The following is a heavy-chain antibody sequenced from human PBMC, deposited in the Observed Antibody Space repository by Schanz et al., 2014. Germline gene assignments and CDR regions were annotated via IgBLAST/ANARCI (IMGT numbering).Heavy chain of an antibody. CDR3: ARGSMVRGVIISSAFDY. CDR1: GFTFSNYW. Sequence: EVQLVESGGGLVQPGGSLRLSCAASGFTFSNYWMSWVRQAPGKGLEWVANIKQDESERSYVDSVKGRFTISRHNSKNTLSLQMNSLRAEDTAVYYCARGSMVRGVIISSAFDYWGQGTLVTVSS. V-gene: IGHV3-7*03. CDR2: IKQDESER. D-gene: IGHD3-10*01. J-gene: IGHJ4*02.